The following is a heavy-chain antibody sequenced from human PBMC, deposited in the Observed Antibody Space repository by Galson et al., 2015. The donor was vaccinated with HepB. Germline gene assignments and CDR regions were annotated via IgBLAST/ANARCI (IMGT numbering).Heavy chain of an antibody. Sequence: SLRLSCAASGFTFSSYSMNWVRQAPGKGLEWVSSISSSSSYIYYADSVKARFTISRDNAKNSLYLQMNSLRAGDTAVYYCARDGQWELLGGFDYWGQGTLVTVSS. CDR3: ARDGQWELLGGFDY. CDR2: ISSSSSYI. D-gene: IGHD1-26*01. CDR1: GFTFSSYS. J-gene: IGHJ4*02. V-gene: IGHV3-21*01.